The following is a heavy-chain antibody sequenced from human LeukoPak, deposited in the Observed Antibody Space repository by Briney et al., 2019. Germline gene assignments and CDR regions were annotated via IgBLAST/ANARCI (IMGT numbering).Heavy chain of an antibody. J-gene: IGHJ3*02. CDR3: ARRLYIVRGAFDI. CDR1: GFIFSDYY. D-gene: IGHD2/OR15-2a*01. CDR2: ISSGGSTI. V-gene: IGHV3-11*04. Sequence: GGSLRLSCAASGFIFSDYYMSWIRQAPGKGLEWVSYISSGGSTIYYADSVKGRFTISRDNAKNSLYLQMNSLRAEDTAVYYCARRLYIVRGAFDIWGQGTMVTVSS.